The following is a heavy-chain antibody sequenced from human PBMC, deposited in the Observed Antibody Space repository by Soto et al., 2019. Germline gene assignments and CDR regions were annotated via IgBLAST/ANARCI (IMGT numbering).Heavy chain of an antibody. CDR3: ARPNGRGYGDAFDI. CDR2: IYPPDSDT. J-gene: IGHJ3*02. D-gene: IGHD5-12*01. Sequence: PGESLKISCKGSGYSFIAYWIGWVRQMPGKGLEWMGIIYPPDSDTRYSPSFQGQVAISVDKSISTAYLQWSSLKASDTAVYYCARPNGRGYGDAFDIWGQGTMVTVPS. V-gene: IGHV5-51*01. CDR1: GYSFIAYW.